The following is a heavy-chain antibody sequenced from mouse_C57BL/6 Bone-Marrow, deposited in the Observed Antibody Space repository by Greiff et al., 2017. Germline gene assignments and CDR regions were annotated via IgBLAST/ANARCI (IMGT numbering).Heavy chain of an antibody. V-gene: IGHV2-2*01. CDR2: IWSGGST. Sequence: QVQLQQSGPGLVQPSQSLSITCTVSGFSFTSYGVHWVRQSPGKGLEWLGVIWSGGSTDYNAAFISRLSISKDNSKSQVFFKMNSLQADDTALYYCARKGGYYGSSRWYFDGWGTGTTVTVSS. CDR3: ARKGGYYGSSRWYFDG. J-gene: IGHJ1*03. CDR1: GFSFTSYG. D-gene: IGHD1-1*01.